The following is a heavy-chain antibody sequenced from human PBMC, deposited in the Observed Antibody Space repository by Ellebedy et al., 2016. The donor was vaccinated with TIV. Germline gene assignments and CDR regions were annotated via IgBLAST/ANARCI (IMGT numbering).Heavy chain of an antibody. Sequence: GGSLRLSCTASGFTFGDYAMSWVRQAPGKGLEWVGFIRSKAYGGTTEYAASVKGRFTISRDDSKSIAYLQMNSLKTEDTAEYYCAQDPYYEGSGYFRSWGQGTLVTVSS. V-gene: IGHV3-49*04. CDR1: GFTFGDYA. J-gene: IGHJ4*02. CDR2: IRSKAYGGTT. D-gene: IGHD3-22*01. CDR3: AQDPYYEGSGYFRS.